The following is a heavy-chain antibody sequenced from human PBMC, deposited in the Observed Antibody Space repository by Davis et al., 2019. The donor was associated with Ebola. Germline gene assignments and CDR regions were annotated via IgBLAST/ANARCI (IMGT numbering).Heavy chain of an antibody. J-gene: IGHJ2*01. CDR2: IYPGDSDT. CDR3: ARRVATSFWYFDL. D-gene: IGHD5-12*01. CDR1: GYSFTTYW. V-gene: IGHV5-51*01. Sequence: GESLKISCKGSGYSFTTYWIGWVRQMPGKGLEWMGIIYPGDSDTRYSPSFQGQVTISADKSISTAYLQWGSLKASDTAMYYCARRVATSFWYFDLWGRGTLVTVSS.